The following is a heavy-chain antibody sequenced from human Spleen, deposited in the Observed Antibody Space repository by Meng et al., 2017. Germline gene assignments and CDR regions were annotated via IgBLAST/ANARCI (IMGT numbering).Heavy chain of an antibody. CDR3: ARPFGRTGTTPALY. CDR2: IDWEGGST. J-gene: IGHJ4*02. CDR1: GFKFDDHG. V-gene: IGHV3-20*04. Sequence: GESLKISCVASGFKFDDHGVNWVRQAPGKGLEWVSGIDWEGGSTGYADSVKGRFTISRDNAKNSLYLHMSRLRAEDTAFYYCARPFGRTGTTPALYWGQGALVTVSS. D-gene: IGHD1-1*01.